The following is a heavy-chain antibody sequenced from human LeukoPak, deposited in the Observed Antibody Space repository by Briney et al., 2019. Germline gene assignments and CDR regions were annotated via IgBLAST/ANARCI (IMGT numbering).Heavy chain of an antibody. CDR3: ARHLNRYFVWLLHLNY. CDR1: GYTFTTYG. J-gene: IGHJ4*02. CDR2: ISAYIGNT. V-gene: IGHV1-18*04. Sequence: ASVKVSCKASGYTFTTYGISSVRQAPGQGLEWMGWISAYIGNTNYAQKLQGRVTMTPDTSTSTAYMELRSPRSDHSAAEQWARHLNRYFVWLLHLNYSGQGTLVTASS. D-gene: IGHD3-9*01.